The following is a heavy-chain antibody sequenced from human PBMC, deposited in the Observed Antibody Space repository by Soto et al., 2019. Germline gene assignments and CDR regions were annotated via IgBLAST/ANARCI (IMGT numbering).Heavy chain of an antibody. J-gene: IGHJ4*02. CDR1: GGTFSSYA. CDR2: IIPIFGTA. Sequence: SVKVSCKASGGTFSSYAISWVRQAPGQGLEWMGGIIPIFGTANYAQKFQGRVTITADESTSTAYMELSSLRSEDTAVYYCARCYYDSSGYYYFDYWGQGTLVTVSS. CDR3: ARCYYDSSGYYYFDY. D-gene: IGHD3-22*01. V-gene: IGHV1-69*13.